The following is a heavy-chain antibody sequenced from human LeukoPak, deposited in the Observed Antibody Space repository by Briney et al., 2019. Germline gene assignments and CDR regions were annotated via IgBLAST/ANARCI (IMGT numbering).Heavy chain of an antibody. Sequence: PGGSLRLSCTASGFTFSSYSMNWVRQAPGKGLEWVSSISSSSSYIYYADSVKGRFTISRDNAKNSLYLQMNSLRAEDTAVYYCARSDLSRVGVGEGVDYWGQGTLVTVSS. D-gene: IGHD3-10*01. V-gene: IGHV3-21*01. CDR3: ARSDLSRVGVGEGVDY. CDR1: GFTFSSYS. CDR2: ISSSSSYI. J-gene: IGHJ4*02.